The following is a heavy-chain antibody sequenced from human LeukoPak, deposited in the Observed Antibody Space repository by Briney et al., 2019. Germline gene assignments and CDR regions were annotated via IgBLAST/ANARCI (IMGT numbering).Heavy chain of an antibody. V-gene: IGHV4-28*03. J-gene: IGHJ4*02. D-gene: IGHD4-17*01. CDR1: GYSISSSNY. Sequence: SETLSLTCAVSGYSISSSNYWAWIRQPPGKGLEWIGHIYYSGSIYYNPSLKSRVTISVDTSKNQFSLKLSSVTAADTAVYYCARDLRDYGDSGLDYWGQGTLVTVSS. CDR3: ARDLRDYGDSGLDY. CDR2: IYYSGSI.